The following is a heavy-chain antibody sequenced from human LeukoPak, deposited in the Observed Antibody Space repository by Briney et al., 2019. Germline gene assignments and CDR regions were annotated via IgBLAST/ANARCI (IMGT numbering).Heavy chain of an antibody. CDR3: ATEDSNWHMDV. D-gene: IGHD6-13*01. V-gene: IGHV3-43*02. Sequence: PGGSLRLSCAASGFTLDDYAMHWVRQAPGKGLEWVSLISGGGGSTYYADSEKGRFTISRDNSENSLYLQMNSLRTEDTALYYCATEDSNWHMDVWGQGTTVTVSS. CDR2: ISGGGGST. CDR1: GFTLDDYA. J-gene: IGHJ6*02.